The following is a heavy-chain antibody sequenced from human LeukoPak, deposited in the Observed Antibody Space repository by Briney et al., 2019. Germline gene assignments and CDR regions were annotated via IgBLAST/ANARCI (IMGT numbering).Heavy chain of an antibody. Sequence: GGSLRLSCAASGLIVSNNYMSWVRQAPGKGLEWVSIVYSGGHTYYADSVKGRFTISRDKSKNTLYLQMSSLRVEDTAVYYCARGIRDCSRTTCYQPFDYWGQGALVTVSS. CDR1: GLIVSNNY. CDR3: ARGIRDCSRTTCYQPFDY. J-gene: IGHJ4*02. V-gene: IGHV3-53*01. D-gene: IGHD2-2*01. CDR2: VYSGGHT.